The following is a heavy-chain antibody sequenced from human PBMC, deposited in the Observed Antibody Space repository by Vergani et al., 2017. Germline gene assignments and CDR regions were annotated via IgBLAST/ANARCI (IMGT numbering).Heavy chain of an antibody. J-gene: IGHJ5*01. D-gene: IGHD3-9*01. CDR1: GFTFSSDW. V-gene: IGHV3-74*03. Sequence: EVQLVESGGGLVQPGGSLRLSCAASGFTFSSDWMHWVRQAPGKGLVWVSRINSYGSITAYADSVKGRFTISRDNAQNTLYLQMNSLRVEDTGVYYCARARCIETCYMSNWLDSWGQGTLVTGSS. CDR2: INSYGSIT. CDR3: ARARCIETCYMSNWLDS.